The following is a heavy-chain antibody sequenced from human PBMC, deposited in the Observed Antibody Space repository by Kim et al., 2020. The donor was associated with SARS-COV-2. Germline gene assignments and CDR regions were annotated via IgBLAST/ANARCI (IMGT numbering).Heavy chain of an antibody. D-gene: IGHD1-26*01. V-gene: IGHV4-39*07. J-gene: IGHJ4*02. CDR2: VYNSGTT. CDR3: ACNVGSTPDYYFDY. CDR1: GVSISTNYHY. Sequence: SETLSLTCSVSGVSISTNYHYWGWVRQPPGKGLEWIGSVYNSGTTYYNPSLKSRVTISGDTSKNQFSLNMRSVTAADTAVYYCACNVGSTPDYYFDYWGRGALVTLPS.